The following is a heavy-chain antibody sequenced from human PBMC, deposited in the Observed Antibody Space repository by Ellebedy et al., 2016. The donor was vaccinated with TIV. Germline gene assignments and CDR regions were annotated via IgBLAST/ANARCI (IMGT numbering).Heavy chain of an antibody. Sequence: SVKVSXXASGGTFSSYAISWVRQAPGQGLEWMGGIIPIFGTANYAQKFQGRVTITADESTSTAYMELSSLRSEDTAVYYCLLENYYYYGMDVWGQGTTVTVSS. CDR3: LLENYYYYGMDV. D-gene: IGHD3-3*01. CDR1: GGTFSSYA. J-gene: IGHJ6*02. V-gene: IGHV1-69*13. CDR2: IIPIFGTA.